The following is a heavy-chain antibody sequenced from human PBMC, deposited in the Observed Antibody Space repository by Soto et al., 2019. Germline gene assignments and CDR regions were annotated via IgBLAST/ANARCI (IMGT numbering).Heavy chain of an antibody. CDR3: ARVSQTYYYDSSGYYFDY. CDR1: GFTFSSYG. V-gene: IGHV3-33*01. Sequence: QVQLVESGGGVVQPGRSLRLSCAASGFTFSSYGMHWVRQAPGKGLEWVAVIWYDGSNKYYGDSVKGRFTISRDNSKNTLYLPMQSLRAEDRAVSYCARVSQTYYYDSSGYYFDYWGQGTLVTVSS. CDR2: IWYDGSNK. J-gene: IGHJ4*02. D-gene: IGHD3-22*01.